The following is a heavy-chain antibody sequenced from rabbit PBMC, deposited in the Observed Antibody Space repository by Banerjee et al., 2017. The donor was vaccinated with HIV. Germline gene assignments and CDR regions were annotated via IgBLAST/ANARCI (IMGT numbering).Heavy chain of an antibody. Sequence: QSLEESGGGLVQPEGSLTLTCKASGFDFSSSYYMNWVRQAPGKGLEWVGIIDAGSSGSTFYASWVNGRFTISKASSTTVTLQMTSLTAADTATYFCGRANYKTGWAHNLWGPGTLVTVS. V-gene: IGHV1S40*01. D-gene: IGHD4-1*01. CDR1: GFDFSSSYY. CDR2: IDAGSSGST. J-gene: IGHJ4*01. CDR3: GRANYKTGWAHNL.